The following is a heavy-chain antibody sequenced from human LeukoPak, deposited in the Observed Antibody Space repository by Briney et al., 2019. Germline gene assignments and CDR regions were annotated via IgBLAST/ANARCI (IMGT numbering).Heavy chain of an antibody. CDR3: AKDMWRFGELDYEY. CDR1: VFTFDDCA. Sequence: PGGSLRLSCAASVFTFDDCAMHWVRQAPGKGLKWVSLISGDGGSTYYADSVKGRFTISRDNSKNSLYLQMNSLRTEDTALYYCAKDMWRFGELDYEYWGQGTLVTVSS. J-gene: IGHJ4*02. D-gene: IGHD3-10*01. V-gene: IGHV3-43*02. CDR2: ISGDGGST.